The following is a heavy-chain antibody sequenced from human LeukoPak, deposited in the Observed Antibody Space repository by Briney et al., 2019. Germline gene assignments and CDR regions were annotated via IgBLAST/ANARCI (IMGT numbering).Heavy chain of an antibody. J-gene: IGHJ3*02. CDR1: GGSISSSSYD. CDR3: ARPCGGDCYDAFDI. Sequence: SETLSLTCTVSGGSISSSSYDWGWIRQPPGKGLEWIGSIYYSGSTYYNPSLKSRVTISVDTSKNQFSLKLSSVTAADTAVYYCARPCGGDCYDAFDIWGQGTMVTVSS. V-gene: IGHV4-39*07. D-gene: IGHD2-21*02. CDR2: IYYSGST.